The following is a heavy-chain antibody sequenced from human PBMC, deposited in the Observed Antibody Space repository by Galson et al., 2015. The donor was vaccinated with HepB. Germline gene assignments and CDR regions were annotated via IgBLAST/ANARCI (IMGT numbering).Heavy chain of an antibody. Sequence: SVKVSCKASGYTFTSYDINWVRQATGQGLEWMGWMNPNSGNTGYAQKFQGRVTMTRNTSISTAYMELSSLRSEDTAVYYCARGLRDGTSAMFYFDSWGQGTSVTVSS. V-gene: IGHV1-8*01. CDR1: GYTFTSYD. CDR3: ARGLRDGTSAMFYFDS. J-gene: IGHJ4*02. CDR2: MNPNSGNT. D-gene: IGHD3-10*01.